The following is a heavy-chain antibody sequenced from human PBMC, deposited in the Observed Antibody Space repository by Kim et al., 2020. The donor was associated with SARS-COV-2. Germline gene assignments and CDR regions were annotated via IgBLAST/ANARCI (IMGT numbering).Heavy chain of an antibody. CDR1: GYTFTNYA. CDR3: ARDHVTIFGGINYYYYMYV. J-gene: IGHJ6*03. Sequence: ASVKVSCKASGYTFTNYAMNWVRQAPGQGLEWMGWINTNTGNPTYAQGFTGRFVFSLDTSVSTAYLQISSLKDEDTAVYYCARDHVTIFGGINYYYYMYVWGKGTTVTVSS. D-gene: IGHD3-3*01. V-gene: IGHV7-4-1*02. CDR2: INTNTGNP.